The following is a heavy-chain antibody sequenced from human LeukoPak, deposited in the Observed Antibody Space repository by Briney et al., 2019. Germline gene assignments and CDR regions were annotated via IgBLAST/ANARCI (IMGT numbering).Heavy chain of an antibody. CDR2: IYSGGST. J-gene: IGHJ3*02. CDR3: ARDRGGGWLHDAFDI. Sequence: GGSLRLSCAASGFTVSSNYMSWVRQAPGKGLEWVSVIYSGGSTYYADSVKGRFTISRDNSKNTLYLQMDSLRAEDTAVYYCARDRGGGWLHDAFDIWGQGTLVTVSS. D-gene: IGHD6-19*01. V-gene: IGHV3-66*01. CDR1: GFTVSSNY.